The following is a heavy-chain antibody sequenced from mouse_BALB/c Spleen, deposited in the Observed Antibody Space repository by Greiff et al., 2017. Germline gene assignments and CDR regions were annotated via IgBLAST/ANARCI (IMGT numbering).Heavy chain of an antibody. V-gene: IGHV1-67*01. CDR2: ISTYYGDA. D-gene: IGHD2-2*01. CDR3: ARSGYYGYFDV. CDR1: GYTFTDYA. Sequence: VQLQQSGPELVKPGASVKISCKASGYTFTDYAMHWVKQSHAKSLEWIGVISTYYGDASYNQKFKGKATMTVDKSSSTAYMELARLTSEDSAIYYCARSGYYGYFDVWGAGTTVTVSS. J-gene: IGHJ1*01.